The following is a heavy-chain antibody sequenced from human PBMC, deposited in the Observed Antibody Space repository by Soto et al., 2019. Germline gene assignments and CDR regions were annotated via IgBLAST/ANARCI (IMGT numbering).Heavy chain of an antibody. J-gene: IGHJ4*02. CDR3: ARGIRTDYYDSSIYQDY. D-gene: IGHD3-22*01. CDR1: GYTFTGYY. V-gene: IGHV1-2*02. Sequence: ASVKVSCKAPGYTFTGYYIHWVRQAPGQGLEWMGWINPNSGGTNYAQKFQGRVTMTRDTSISTAYMYLSSLRSDDTAVYYCARGIRTDYYDSSIYQDYWGQGTLVTVSS. CDR2: INPNSGGT.